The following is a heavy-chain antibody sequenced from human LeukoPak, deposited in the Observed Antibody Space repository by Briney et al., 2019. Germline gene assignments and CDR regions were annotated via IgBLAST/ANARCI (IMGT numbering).Heavy chain of an antibody. V-gene: IGHV4-34*01. CDR2: INHSGST. J-gene: IGHJ4*02. Sequence: SETLSLTCAVYGGSFSGYYWSWICQPPGKGLEWIGEINHSGSTNYNPSLKSRVTISVDTSKNQFSLKLSSVTAADTAVYYCARVQPPGTGSYCGGDCSHESYYFDYWGQGNLVTVSS. D-gene: IGHD2-21*02. CDR1: GGSFSGYY. CDR3: ARVQPPGTGSYCGGDCSHESYYFDY.